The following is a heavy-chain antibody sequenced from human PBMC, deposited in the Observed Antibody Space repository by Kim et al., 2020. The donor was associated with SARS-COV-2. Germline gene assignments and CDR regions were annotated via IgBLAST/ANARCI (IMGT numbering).Heavy chain of an antibody. D-gene: IGHD3-10*01. V-gene: IGHV1-69*01. J-gene: IGHJ4*02. CDR3: ARGTGRITMVRGVSRFDY. Sequence: QGRVTITADESTSTAYMELSSLRSEDTAVYYCARGTGRITMVRGVSRFDYWGQGTLVTVSS.